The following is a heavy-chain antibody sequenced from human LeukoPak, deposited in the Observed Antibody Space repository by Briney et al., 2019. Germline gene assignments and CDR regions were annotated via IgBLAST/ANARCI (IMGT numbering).Heavy chain of an antibody. CDR3: ARDPAVTTGWYFDY. CDR2: ISYDGSNK. D-gene: IGHD3-3*01. Sequence: GGSLRLSCAASGFTVDSNYLSWVRQAPGKGLEWVALISYDGSNKYYADSVKGRFTISRDSSKNTLYLQMNSLRPEDTAVYYCARDPAVTTGWYFDYWGQGTLVTVSS. CDR1: GFTVDSNY. V-gene: IGHV3-30-3*01. J-gene: IGHJ4*02.